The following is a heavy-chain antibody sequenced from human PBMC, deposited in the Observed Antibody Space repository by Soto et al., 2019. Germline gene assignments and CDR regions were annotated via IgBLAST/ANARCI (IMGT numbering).Heavy chain of an antibody. CDR3: TTVVPP. CDR2: ISYDGSNK. Sequence: GGSLRLSWAASGFTFSSYAMHWVRQAPGKGLEWVAVISYDGSNKYNPDSVRGRFTISRDNSKNTLYLQMNSLRAEDTAFYYCTTVVPPWGQGXMVTVSS. CDR1: GFTFSSYA. D-gene: IGHD3-10*01. J-gene: IGHJ3*01. V-gene: IGHV3-30*04.